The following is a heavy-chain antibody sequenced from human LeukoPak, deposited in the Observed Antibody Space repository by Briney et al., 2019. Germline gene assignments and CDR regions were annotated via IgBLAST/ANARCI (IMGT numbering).Heavy chain of an antibody. V-gene: IGHV3-74*01. CDR2: INSDGSST. Sequence: GGSLRLSCAASGFTFSSYWMHWVRQVPGEGLVWVSRINSDGSSTSYADSVKGRFTISRDNAKKTVYLQMNSLRAEDTAVYYCAKGPGYCSSTSCPADYWGQGTLVTVSS. CDR3: AKGPGYCSSTSCPADY. CDR1: GFTFSSYW. D-gene: IGHD2-2*01. J-gene: IGHJ4*02.